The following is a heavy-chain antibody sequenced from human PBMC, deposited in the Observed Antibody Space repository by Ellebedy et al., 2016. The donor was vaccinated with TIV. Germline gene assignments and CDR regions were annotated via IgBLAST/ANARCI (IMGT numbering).Heavy chain of an antibody. CDR2: IFHSGIS. V-gene: IGHV4-59*01. CDR1: GGSISSYY. D-gene: IGHD3-16*01. J-gene: IGHJ4*02. Sequence: SETLSPTXTAPGGSISSYYWSWIRQLPGQGLEWIGYIFHSGISNYNPSLKSRSTTSIDTSKNQFSLRLSSVTAAETAVYNGARGGGLFDYWGQGTLVTVSS. CDR3: ARGGGLFDY.